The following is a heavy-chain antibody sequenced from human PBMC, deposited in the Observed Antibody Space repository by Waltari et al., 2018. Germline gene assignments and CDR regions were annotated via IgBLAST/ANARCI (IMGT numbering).Heavy chain of an antibody. V-gene: IGHV4-34*01. J-gene: IGHJ4*02. CDR2: INHSGST. CDR3: ARAPYYYGSGSYYDY. D-gene: IGHD3-10*01. CDR1: GGSFSGYY. Sequence: QVQLQQWGAGLLKPSETLSLTCAVYGGSFSGYYWSWIRQPPGKGLEWIGEINHSGSTNYTPSLKSRVTISVDTSKNPFSLKLSSVTAADTAVYYCARAPYYYGSGSYYDYWGQGTLVTVSS.